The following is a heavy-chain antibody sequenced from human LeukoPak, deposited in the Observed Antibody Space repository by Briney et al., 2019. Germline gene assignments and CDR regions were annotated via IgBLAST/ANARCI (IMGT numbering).Heavy chain of an antibody. V-gene: IGHV3-30*18. Sequence: GGSLRLSCAASGFTFSHYGMHWVRQAPGKGLEWVADISSEGSHKFYADSVRGRFTISRDNSKNTLYLQMNSLRVEDTAVYYCAKDNRDYYIDYWGQGTLVTVSS. J-gene: IGHJ4*02. CDR2: ISSEGSHK. CDR3: AKDNRDYYIDY. D-gene: IGHD3-10*01. CDR1: GFTFSHYG.